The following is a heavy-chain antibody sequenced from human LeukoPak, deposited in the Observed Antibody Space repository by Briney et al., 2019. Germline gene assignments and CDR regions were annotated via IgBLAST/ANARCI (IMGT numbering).Heavy chain of an antibody. D-gene: IGHD1-7*01. CDR3: ARDQLELMSPPDY. Sequence: GGSLRLSCAASGFTFSSYSMNWVRQAPGKGLEWVAVIWYDGSNKYYADSVKGRFTISRDNSKNTLYLQMNSLRAEDTAVYYCARDQLELMSPPDYWGQGTLVTVSS. J-gene: IGHJ4*02. CDR1: GFTFSSYS. V-gene: IGHV3-33*08. CDR2: IWYDGSNK.